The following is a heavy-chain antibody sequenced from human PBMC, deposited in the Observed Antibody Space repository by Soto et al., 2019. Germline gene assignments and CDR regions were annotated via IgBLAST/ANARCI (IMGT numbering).Heavy chain of an antibody. CDR3: AHTSSSAGYVSWYFAL. D-gene: IGHD5-12*01. CDR1: GFALSTSGVG. Sequence: SGPTLVNPTQSLTLTCTFSGFALSTSGVGVGWIRQSPGKALEWVALIYWNDDKRYSPSLKSRLTITKDTSKNQVVLTMTNMDPVDTATYYCAHTSSSAGYVSWYFALWGRGTLVTVSS. V-gene: IGHV2-5*01. J-gene: IGHJ2*01. CDR2: IYWNDDK.